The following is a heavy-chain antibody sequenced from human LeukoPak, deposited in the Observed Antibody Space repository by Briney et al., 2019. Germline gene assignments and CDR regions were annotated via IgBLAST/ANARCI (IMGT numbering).Heavy chain of an antibody. J-gene: IGHJ4*02. CDR2: MNPNSGNT. Sequence: GASVKVSCKASGYTFTSYDINWVRQATGQGLEWMGWMNPNSGNTGYAQKFQGRVTMTRNTSISTAYMELSSLRSEDTAVYYCARVGQRGYSGYDPSQIDYWGQGTLVTVSS. V-gene: IGHV1-8*01. CDR3: ARVGQRGYSGYDPSQIDY. D-gene: IGHD5-12*01. CDR1: GYTFTSYD.